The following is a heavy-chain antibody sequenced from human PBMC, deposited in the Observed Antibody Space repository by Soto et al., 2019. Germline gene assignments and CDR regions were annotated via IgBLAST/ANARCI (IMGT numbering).Heavy chain of an antibody. CDR1: GFSFTGCY. Sequence: XSVKVSCKASGFSFTGCYIHWLRQAPGQGLEWMGWINAHSGGTEYAQKFQGRVTLTRDTSIATAYLTLNSLTSDDTALYYCAHDLTRQLPYWLVSWGQGHQVTVSS. CDR2: INAHSGGT. CDR3: AHDLTRQLPYWLVS. V-gene: IGHV1-2*02. J-gene: IGHJ5*01. D-gene: IGHD6-6*01.